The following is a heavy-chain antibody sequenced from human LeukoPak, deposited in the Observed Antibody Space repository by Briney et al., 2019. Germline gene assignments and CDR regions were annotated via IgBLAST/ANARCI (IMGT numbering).Heavy chain of an antibody. J-gene: IGHJ4*02. CDR1: GNTFTGYY. CDR2: IYPHSGAT. D-gene: IGHD1-26*01. Sequence: ASVKVSCKASGNTFTGYYIHWVRQAPGHGPEWMGWIYPHSGATNYAQKFQGRVTMTRDTSISTAYMELSRLRSDDTAVYYCARDQVDAGSYFAFFDYWGLGTLVTVSS. CDR3: ARDQVDAGSYFAFFDY. V-gene: IGHV1-2*02.